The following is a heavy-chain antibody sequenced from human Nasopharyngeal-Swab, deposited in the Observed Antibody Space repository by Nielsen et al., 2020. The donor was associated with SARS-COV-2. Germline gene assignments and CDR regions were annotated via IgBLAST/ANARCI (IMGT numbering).Heavy chain of an antibody. CDR3: ARARLTTQRGKYTYYYYYMDV. CDR2: IFYSGGT. V-gene: IGHV4-30-4*07. D-gene: IGHD4-17*01. Sequence: SQTPSLTRAVSGDSIGSDDYSWSWVRQPPGKGLEWIGYIFYSGGTYYNPSLNSRMTMSVDASKNQFSLTLTFLSAADTAIYYCARARLTTQRGKYTYYYYYMDVWGKGTTVTVSS. J-gene: IGHJ6*03. CDR1: GDSIGSDDYS.